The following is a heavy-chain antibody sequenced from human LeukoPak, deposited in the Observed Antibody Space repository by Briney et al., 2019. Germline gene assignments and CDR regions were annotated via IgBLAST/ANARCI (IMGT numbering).Heavy chain of an antibody. J-gene: IGHJ5*02. CDR1: GYTFTGYY. V-gene: IGHV1-2*02. CDR3: ATHPEYSSSSVTWFDP. Sequence: ASVKVSCKASGYTFTGYYMHWVRQAPGQGLEWMGWINPNSGGTNYAQKFQGRVTMTGDTSISTAYMELSRLRSDDTAVYYCATHPEYSSSSVTWFDPWGQGTLVTVSS. D-gene: IGHD6-6*01. CDR2: INPNSGGT.